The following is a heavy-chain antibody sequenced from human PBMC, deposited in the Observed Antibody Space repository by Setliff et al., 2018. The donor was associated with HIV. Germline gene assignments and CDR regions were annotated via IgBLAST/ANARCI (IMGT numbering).Heavy chain of an antibody. V-gene: IGHV3-23*01. D-gene: IGHD3-16*01. Sequence: GGSLRLSCAASGFTFSTYGMSWVRQAPGKGLEWVSAISNSGDSSYYRDSVKGRFTISRDASKNTLYLQMNSLRAEDTAVYYCARGGASRPDYWGRGTLVTVPQ. CDR3: ARGGASRPDY. CDR1: GFTFSTYG. J-gene: IGHJ4*02. CDR2: ISNSGDSS.